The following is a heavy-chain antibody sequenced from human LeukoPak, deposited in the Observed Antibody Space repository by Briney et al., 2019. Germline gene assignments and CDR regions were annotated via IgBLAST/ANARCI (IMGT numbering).Heavy chain of an antibody. V-gene: IGHV3-23*01. CDR1: GFTSKNYA. CDR3: ASEYGSGSYWLGDV. CDR2: ISGGDGGT. Sequence: GGSLRLSCAASGFTSKNYAMGWVRQAPGKGLEWVSAISGGDGGTYYADSVKGRFTISRDNSKNTLYLQMNSLRAEDTAVYYCASEYGSGSYWLGDVWGQGTTVTVSS. J-gene: IGHJ6*02. D-gene: IGHD3-10*01.